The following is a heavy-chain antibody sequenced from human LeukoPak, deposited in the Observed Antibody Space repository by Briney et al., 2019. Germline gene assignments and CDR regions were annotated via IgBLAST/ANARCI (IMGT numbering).Heavy chain of an antibody. CDR3: ARGRSYYDSTPGAFDI. V-gene: IGHV1-2*02. CDR1: GYTFTGYY. D-gene: IGHD3-22*01. CDR2: INPNSGGT. Sequence: ASVKVSCKASGYTFTGYYMHWVRQAPGQGLEWMGWINPNSGGTNYAQKFQGRVTMTRDTSISTAYMELSRLRSDDTAVYYCARGRSYYDSTPGAFDIWGQGTMVTVSS. J-gene: IGHJ3*02.